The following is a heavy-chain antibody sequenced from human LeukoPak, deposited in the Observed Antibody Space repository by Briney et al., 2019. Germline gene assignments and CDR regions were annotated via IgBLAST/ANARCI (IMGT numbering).Heavy chain of an antibody. V-gene: IGHV4-59*08. CDR3: ARGRPNI. CDR1: GGSISSYY. CDR2: IYYSGST. J-gene: IGHJ4*02. Sequence: SETLTLTCTVAGGSISSYYWSWIRQPPGKGLEWIGYIYYSGSTYYNPSLKSRVTISVDTSKNQFSLKLSSVTAADTAVYYCARGRPNIWGQGTLVTVSS.